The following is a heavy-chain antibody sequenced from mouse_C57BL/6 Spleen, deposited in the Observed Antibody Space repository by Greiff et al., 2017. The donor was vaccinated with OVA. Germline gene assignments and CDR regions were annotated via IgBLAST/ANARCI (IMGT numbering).Heavy chain of an antibody. V-gene: IGHV1-82*01. CDR1: GYAFSSSW. D-gene: IGHD1-1*01. CDR3: VYSSSLYYFDY. J-gene: IGHJ2*01. CDR2: IYPGDGDT. Sequence: QVQLQQSGPELVKPGASVKISCKASGYAFSSSWMNWVKQRPGKGLEWIGRIYPGDGDTNYNGKFKGKATLTADKSSSTAYMQLSSLTSEDSAVYFCVYSSSLYYFDYWGQGTTLTVSS.